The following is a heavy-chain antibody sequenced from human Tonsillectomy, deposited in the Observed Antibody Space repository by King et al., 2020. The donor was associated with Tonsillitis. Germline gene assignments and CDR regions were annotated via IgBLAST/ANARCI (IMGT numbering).Heavy chain of an antibody. CDR1: GFSVSNYA. CDR3: ARRDYYDSSDFAPLFDY. V-gene: IGHV3-23*04. D-gene: IGHD3-22*01. J-gene: IGHJ4*02. CDR2: ITGSGDST. Sequence: VQLVESGGSLVQPGGSLRLSCAASGFSVSNYAMSWVRQAPGKGPEWVAGITGSGDSTYYADSVKGRFTISRDNSKDTLYLEMNSLRDEDTAVYYCARRDYYDSSDFAPLFDYWGQGTLVSLSS.